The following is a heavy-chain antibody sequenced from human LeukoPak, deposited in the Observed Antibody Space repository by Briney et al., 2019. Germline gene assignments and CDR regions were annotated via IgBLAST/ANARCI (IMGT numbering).Heavy chain of an antibody. CDR2: IKPDGSEI. D-gene: IGHD6-19*01. V-gene: IGHV3-7*02. CDR1: GFSFSDSW. Sequence: GSLTLSCAASGFSFSDSWMDWVRQAPGKGLEWVANIKPDGSEIYYVDAVKGRFTISRDNAKNSLYLQMNSLRADDTAVYYCTRSLDYWGQGTVDPVSS. CDR3: TRSLDY. J-gene: IGHJ4*02.